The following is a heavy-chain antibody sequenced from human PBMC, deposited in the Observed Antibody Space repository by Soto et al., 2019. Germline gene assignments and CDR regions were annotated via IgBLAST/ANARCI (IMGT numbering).Heavy chain of an antibody. CDR1: GGSITSYH. D-gene: IGHD3-10*01. J-gene: IGHJ4*02. Sequence: PSETLSLTCIVSGGSITSYHWSWIRQFPGKGLEWIAYTSYTGNTNYNPSLQSRVTISIDTSKNQLSLKMNSLRAEDTAVYYCARGNYFGSGTAAFDCWGQGTLVTVSS. CDR3: ARGNYFGSGTAAFDC. V-gene: IGHV4-59*08. CDR2: TSYTGNT.